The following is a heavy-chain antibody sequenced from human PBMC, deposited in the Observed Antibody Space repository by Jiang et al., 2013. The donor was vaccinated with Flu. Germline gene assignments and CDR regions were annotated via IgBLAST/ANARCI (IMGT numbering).Heavy chain of an antibody. CDR3: AGTYYYDSGRRSYRADAF. D-gene: IGHD3-22*01. CDR1: GGSISGYY. V-gene: IGHV4-59*01. CDR2: IYYSGNT. Sequence: GPGLVKASETLSLTCSISGGSISGYYWSWIRQPPGKGLEWIGYIYYSGNTDYNPSLKSRVTISVDRSVNQFSLKLMSVTAADTAVYYCAGTYYYDSGRRSYRADAF. J-gene: IGHJ3*01.